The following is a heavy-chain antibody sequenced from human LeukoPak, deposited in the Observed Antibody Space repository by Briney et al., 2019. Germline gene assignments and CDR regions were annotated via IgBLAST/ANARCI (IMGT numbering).Heavy chain of an antibody. CDR1: GGTFSSYA. J-gene: IGHJ1*01. V-gene: IGHV1-69*01. CDR2: IIPIFGTA. D-gene: IGHD2-2*01. Sequence: GASVKVSCKASGGTFSSYAISWVRQAPGQGLEWMGGIIPIFGTANYAQKFQGRVTITADESTSTAYMELSSLRSEDTAVYYCAREPRSGYCSSTSSPLEYFQHWGQGTLVTASS. CDR3: AREPRSGYCSSTSSPLEYFQH.